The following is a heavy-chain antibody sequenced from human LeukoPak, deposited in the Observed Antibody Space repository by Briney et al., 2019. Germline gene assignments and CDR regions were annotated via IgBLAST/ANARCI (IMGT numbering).Heavy chain of an antibody. CDR3: ARTDSSGYYGAY. Sequence: PSETLSLTCTVSGGSISSYYWSWIRQPPGKGLEWIGYIYYSGSTYYNPSLKSRVTISVDTSNNLFSLKLSSVTAADTAVYYCARTDSSGYYGAYWGQGTLVTVSS. V-gene: IGHV4-30-4*01. CDR1: GGSISSYY. D-gene: IGHD3-22*01. J-gene: IGHJ4*02. CDR2: IYYSGST.